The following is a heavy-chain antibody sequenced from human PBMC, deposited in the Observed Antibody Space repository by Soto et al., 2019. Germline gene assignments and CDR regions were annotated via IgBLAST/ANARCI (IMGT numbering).Heavy chain of an antibody. V-gene: IGHV1-69*06. Sequence: GQLVQSGAEVKKPGSSVKVSCKASGGNFKTYPISWVRQAPGQGLEWMGGIVPIFGSANYAQKFQGRVTITADKSTSTAYMELSSLRYEDTAVYYCARDLDYYGSGSHYYYGMVVWGQGTTVTVSS. CDR2: IVPIFGSA. CDR1: GGNFKTYP. D-gene: IGHD3-10*01. CDR3: ARDLDYYGSGSHYYYGMVV. J-gene: IGHJ6*02.